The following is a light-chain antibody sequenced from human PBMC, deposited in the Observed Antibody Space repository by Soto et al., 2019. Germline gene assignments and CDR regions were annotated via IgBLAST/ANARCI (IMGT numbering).Light chain of an antibody. CDR1: SSNIGAGYD. V-gene: IGLV1-40*01. J-gene: IGLJ2*01. CDR3: HSYDSSLAALVI. CDR2: GNS. Sequence: QLVLTQPPSVSGAPGQGVTISCTGSSSNIGAGYDVHWYQQLPGTAPKLLIYGNSNRPSGVPDRFSGSKSGTSASLAITGLQAEDEALYYCHSYDSSLAALVIFGGGTKLTVL.